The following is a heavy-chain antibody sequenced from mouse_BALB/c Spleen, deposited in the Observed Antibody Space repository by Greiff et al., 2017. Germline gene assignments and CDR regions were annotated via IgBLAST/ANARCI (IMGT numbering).Heavy chain of an antibody. CDR3: AGVVATNAIDY. V-gene: IGHV2-2*02. J-gene: IGHJ4*01. D-gene: IGHD1-1*01. CDR2: IWSGGST. Sequence: VQVVESGPGLVQPSQSLSITCTVSGFSLTSYGVHWVRQSPGKGLEWLGVIWSGGSTDYNAAIISRLSISKDNSKSQVFFKMNSLQANDTAIYYCAGVVATNAIDYWGQGTSVTVSS. CDR1: GFSLTSYG.